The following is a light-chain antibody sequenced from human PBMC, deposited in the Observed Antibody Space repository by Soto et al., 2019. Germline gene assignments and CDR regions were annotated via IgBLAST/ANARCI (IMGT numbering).Light chain of an antibody. J-gene: IGKJ2*01. CDR3: QQYNYYPYT. V-gene: IGKV1-5*01. CDR1: QSISSW. CDR2: DAS. Sequence: DIKMTQSPSTLSASVGDRVTITCRASQSISSWLAWYQQKPGKAPKLLIYDASSLESGVPSRFSGSGSGTYFTLTISSLQPDDFAAYYCQQYNYYPYTFGQGTKLEIK.